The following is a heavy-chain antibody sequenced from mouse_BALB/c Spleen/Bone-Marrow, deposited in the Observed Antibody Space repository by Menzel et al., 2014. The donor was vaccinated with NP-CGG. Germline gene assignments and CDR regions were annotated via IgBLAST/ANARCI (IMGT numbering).Heavy chain of an antibody. CDR3: ARWYRDPHFAMDY. CDR2: IYPGDGDT. D-gene: IGHD2-14*01. J-gene: IGHJ4*01. Sequence: VQRVEPGAELVRPGSSAKISCKASGYAFSSYWMNWVKQRPGQGLEWIGQIYPGDGDTNYNGNFKDKATLTVDRSSSTAFMQLSSLTSEDSAVYFCARWYRDPHFAMDYWGPGTSVTVSS. V-gene: IGHV1-80*01. CDR1: GYAFSSYW.